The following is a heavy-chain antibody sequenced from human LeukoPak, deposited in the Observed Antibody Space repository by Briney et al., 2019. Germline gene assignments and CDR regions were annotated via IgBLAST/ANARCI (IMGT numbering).Heavy chain of an antibody. CDR3: ARGVDYDILTGPDY. Sequence: GGSLRLSCAASGFTFSSYWMSWVRQAPGKGLERVANIKQDGSEKYCVDSVKGRFTISRDNAKNSLDLQMNSLRSEDTAVYYRARGVDYDILTGPDYWGQGTLVTVSS. V-gene: IGHV3-7*05. D-gene: IGHD3-9*01. CDR2: IKQDGSEK. J-gene: IGHJ4*02. CDR1: GFTFSSYW.